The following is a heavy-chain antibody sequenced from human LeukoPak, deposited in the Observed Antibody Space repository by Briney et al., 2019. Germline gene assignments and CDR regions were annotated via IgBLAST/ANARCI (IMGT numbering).Heavy chain of an antibody. CDR2: ISAYNGNT. Sequence: ASVKVSCKASGYTFTSYGISWVRQAPGQGLEWMGWISAYNGNTNYAQKLQGRVTMTTDTSTSTVYMELSSLRSEDTAVYYCARDSPIAVAGPGTFDIWGQGTMVTVSS. CDR1: GYTFTSYG. J-gene: IGHJ3*02. D-gene: IGHD6-19*01. V-gene: IGHV1-18*01. CDR3: ARDSPIAVAGPGTFDI.